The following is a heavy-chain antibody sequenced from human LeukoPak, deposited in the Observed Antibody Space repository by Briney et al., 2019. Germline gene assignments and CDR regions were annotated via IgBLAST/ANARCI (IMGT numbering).Heavy chain of an antibody. V-gene: IGHV3-30*18. CDR3: VKDRADQYSLDS. Sequence: GGSLILSCAASGFTFSGFDMYWVRQAPGKGLEWVAVTSHDGSHTQHADSVKGRFTISRDNSKRTLFLQMSSLRPEDTAVYFCVKDRADQYSLDSWGQGTLVTVSS. CDR1: GFTFSGFD. CDR2: TSHDGSHT. D-gene: IGHD4-11*01. J-gene: IGHJ4*02.